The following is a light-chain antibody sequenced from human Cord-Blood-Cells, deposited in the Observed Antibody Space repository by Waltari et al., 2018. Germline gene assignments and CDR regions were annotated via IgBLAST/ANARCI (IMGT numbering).Light chain of an antibody. J-gene: IGKJ4*01. Sequence: DIQMTQSPSSLSASVGDGVTITCRASQSISSYLNWYQQKPGKAPKLLIYAASSLQSGVPSRVSGSGSGTDFTLTISSLQPEDFATYYCQQSYSTPLFGGGTKVEIK. V-gene: IGKV1-39*01. CDR1: QSISSY. CDR2: AAS. CDR3: QQSYSTPL.